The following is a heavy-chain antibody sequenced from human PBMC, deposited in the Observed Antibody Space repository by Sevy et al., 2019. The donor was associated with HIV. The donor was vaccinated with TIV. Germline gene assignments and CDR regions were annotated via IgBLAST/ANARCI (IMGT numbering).Heavy chain of an antibody. Sequence: ASVKVSCKASGYTFTSYGISWVRQAPGQGLEWMGWISAYNGNTNYAQKLQGRVTMPTDTSTSTAYMELRSLRSDDTAVYYCAISYDFWRAFDIWGQGTMVTVSS. J-gene: IGHJ3*02. D-gene: IGHD3-3*01. V-gene: IGHV1-18*04. CDR1: GYTFTSYG. CDR3: AISYDFWRAFDI. CDR2: ISAYNGNT.